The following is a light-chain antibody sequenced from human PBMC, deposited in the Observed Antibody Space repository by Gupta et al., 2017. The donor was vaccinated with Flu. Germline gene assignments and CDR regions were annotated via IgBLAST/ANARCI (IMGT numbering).Light chain of an antibody. V-gene: IGKV3-11*01. CDR2: DAS. CDR1: QSVSSY. J-gene: IGKJ4*01. CDR3: QLRSNWPPLT. Sequence: EIVLPQSPATLSSSPGERATLSCRASQSVSSYLAWYQQKPGQAPRLLIYDASNRATGIPARFRGSGSGTDFTLTISSLEPEDFAVYYCQLRSNWPPLTFGGGTKVEIK.